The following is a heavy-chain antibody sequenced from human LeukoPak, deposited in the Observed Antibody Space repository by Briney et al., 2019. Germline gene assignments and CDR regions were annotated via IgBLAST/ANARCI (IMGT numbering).Heavy chain of an antibody. J-gene: IGHJ6*03. CDR2: MNPNSGNT. CDR1: GYTFTSYD. V-gene: IGHV1-8*03. D-gene: IGHD3-3*01. Sequence: ASVKVSCKASGYTFTSYDINWVRQATGQGLEWMGWMNPNSGNTGYAQKFQGRVTITRNTSISTAYMEVSSLRSEDTAVYYCARLPLGYDFWSGSEEGYYMDVWGKGTTVTVSS. CDR3: ARLPLGYDFWSGSEEGYYMDV.